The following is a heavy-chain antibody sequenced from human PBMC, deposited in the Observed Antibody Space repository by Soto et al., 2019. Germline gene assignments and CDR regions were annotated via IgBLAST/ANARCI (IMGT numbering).Heavy chain of an antibody. D-gene: IGHD5-12*01. J-gene: IGHJ4*02. CDR3: AAGGRDGYIK. V-gene: IGHV1-69*13. CDR2: IIPVLGTT. CDR1: RDTFNSYA. Sequence: SVKVSCKTSRDTFNSYAITWVRQAPGQGLEWVGGIIPVLGTTKYSQKFQGRVTMTADESTSTAYMELSSLRSEDRAVYYCAAGGRDGYIKWGQGTQVTVSS.